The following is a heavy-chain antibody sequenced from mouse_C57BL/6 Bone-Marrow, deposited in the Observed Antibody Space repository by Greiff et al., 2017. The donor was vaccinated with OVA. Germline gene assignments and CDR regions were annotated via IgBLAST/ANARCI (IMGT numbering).Heavy chain of an antibody. CDR2: ISDGGSYT. CDR1: GFTFSSYA. D-gene: IGHD2-1*01. V-gene: IGHV5-4*01. Sequence: EVQGVESGGGLVKPGGSLKLSCAASGFTFSSYAMSWVRQTPEKRLEWVATISDGGSYTYYPDNVKGRFTISRDNAKNNLYLQMSHLKSEDTAMYYCARDYYGEAYWGQGTLVTVSA. CDR3: ARDYYGEAY. J-gene: IGHJ3*01.